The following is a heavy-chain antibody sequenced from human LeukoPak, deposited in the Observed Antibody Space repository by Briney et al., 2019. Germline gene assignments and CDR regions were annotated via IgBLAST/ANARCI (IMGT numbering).Heavy chain of an antibody. V-gene: IGHV4-59*01. D-gene: IGHD1-26*01. Sequence: PSETLSLTYTVSGGSISSYYWSWIRQPPGKGLEWIGYIYYSGSTNYNPSLKSRVTISVDTSKNQFSLKLSSVTAADTAVYYCASWSGSYRRYYYMDGWGKGTTVTVSS. CDR3: ASWSGSYRRYYYMDG. J-gene: IGHJ6*03. CDR1: GGSISSYY. CDR2: IYYSGST.